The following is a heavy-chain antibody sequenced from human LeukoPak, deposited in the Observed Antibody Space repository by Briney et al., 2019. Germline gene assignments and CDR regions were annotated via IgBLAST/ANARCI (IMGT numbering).Heavy chain of an antibody. CDR2: ISSSSSYI. CDR3: ARDGFSYGPGAAMGY. V-gene: IGHV3-21*01. CDR1: GFTFRGYN. J-gene: IGHJ4*02. Sequence: SGGSLRLSCAASGFTFRGYNLNWVRQAPGKRLEWVSGISSSSSYIYYADSVKGRFTISRDNAKNSLYLQMNSLRAEDTAVYYCARDGFSYGPGAAMGYWGQRTLVTVSS. D-gene: IGHD5-18*01.